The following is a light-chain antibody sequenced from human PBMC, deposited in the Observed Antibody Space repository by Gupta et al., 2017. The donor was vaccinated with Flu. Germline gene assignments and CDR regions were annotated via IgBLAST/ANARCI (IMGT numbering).Light chain of an antibody. CDR1: NIASNT. J-gene: IGLJ2*01. V-gene: IGLV3-21*02. Sequence: SYVLTPPPSVSVAPGQPAPITWWGDNIASNTGHWNQQRPGQAPVLVVYENSGRPSGIPERFSGSNSGHTASLTISRVEAGDEADYYCQVWEQMSDDNVFGGGTKVTVL. CDR2: ENS. CDR3: QVWEQMSDDNV.